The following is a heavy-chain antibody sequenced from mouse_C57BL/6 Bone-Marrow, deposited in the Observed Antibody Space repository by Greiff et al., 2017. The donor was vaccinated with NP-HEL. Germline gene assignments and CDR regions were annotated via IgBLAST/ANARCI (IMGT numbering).Heavy chain of an antibody. CDR3: TRETGTEGGAMDY. J-gene: IGHJ4*01. Sequence: EVMLVESGGGLVQPGGSMKLSCAASGFTFSDAWMDWVRQSPEKGLEWVAEIRNKANNHATYYAESVKGRFTISRDDSKSSVYLQMNSLRAEDTGIYYCTRETGTEGGAMDYWGQGTSVTVSS. D-gene: IGHD4-1*01. CDR2: IRNKANNHAT. CDR1: GFTFSDAW. V-gene: IGHV6-6*01.